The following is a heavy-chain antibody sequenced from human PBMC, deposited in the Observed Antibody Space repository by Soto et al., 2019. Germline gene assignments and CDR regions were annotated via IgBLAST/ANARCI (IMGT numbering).Heavy chain of an antibody. D-gene: IGHD2-15*01. J-gene: IGHJ4*02. Sequence: QVQLQESGPGLVKPSETLSLNCTVSGDSINNYYWNWIRQPPGKGLEWIGYISYIGSTNYNPSLESRVTISVDTSKNQFSLRLISVTAADTAVYFCARGYCSGVICYLYYFDYWGQGTLVTVSS. CDR1: GDSINNYY. CDR3: ARGYCSGVICYLYYFDY. CDR2: ISYIGST. V-gene: IGHV4-59*01.